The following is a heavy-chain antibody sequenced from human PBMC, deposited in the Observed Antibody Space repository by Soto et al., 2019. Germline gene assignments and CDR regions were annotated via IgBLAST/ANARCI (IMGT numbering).Heavy chain of an antibody. CDR3: ASSAGRKNWYFDL. CDR1: GGSISSYY. V-gene: IGHV4-59*01. CDR2: IYYSGST. Sequence: PSETLSLTCTVSGGSISSYYWSWIRQPPGKGLEWIGYIYYSGSTNYNPSLKSRVTISVDTSKNQFSLKLSSVTAADTAVYYCASSAGRKNWYFDLWGRGTLVTVSS. J-gene: IGHJ2*01. D-gene: IGHD3-10*01.